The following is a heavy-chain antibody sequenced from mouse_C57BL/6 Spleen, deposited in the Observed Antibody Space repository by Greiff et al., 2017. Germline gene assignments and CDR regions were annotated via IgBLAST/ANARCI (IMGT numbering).Heavy chain of an antibody. Sequence: EVKVVESGGGLVKPGGSLKISCAASGFTFSDYGMHWVRQAPEKGLEWVAYISSGSSTIYYADTVKGRFTISSDNAKNTLFLQMTSLRSEDTAMYYCARRDYGSLWYFDVWGTGTTVTVSS. J-gene: IGHJ1*03. CDR3: ARRDYGSLWYFDV. D-gene: IGHD1-1*01. CDR2: ISSGSSTI. V-gene: IGHV5-17*01. CDR1: GFTFSDYG.